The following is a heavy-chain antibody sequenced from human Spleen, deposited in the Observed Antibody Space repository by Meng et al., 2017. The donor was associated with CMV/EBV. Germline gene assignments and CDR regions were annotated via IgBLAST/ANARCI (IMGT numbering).Heavy chain of an antibody. CDR3: AREGGVTTVPSKNYFDY. J-gene: IGHJ4*02. CDR1: GYTFTSYY. V-gene: IGHV1-46*01. Sequence: ASVKVSCKASGYTFTSYYMHWVRQAPGQGLEWMGIINPTSGRVSCTQRCRGRVTMTRDTSTSTVYMELSSLRSEDTAVYYCAREGGVTTVPSKNYFDYWGQGTLVTVSS. CDR2: INPTSGRV. D-gene: IGHD4-11*01.